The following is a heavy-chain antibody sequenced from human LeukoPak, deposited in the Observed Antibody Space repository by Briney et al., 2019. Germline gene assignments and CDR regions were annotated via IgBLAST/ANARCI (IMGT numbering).Heavy chain of an antibody. Sequence: SETLSLTCTVSGGSISSGSYYWSWIRQPAGKGLEWIGRFYTSGSTNYNPSLKSRVTISVDTSKNQFSLKLSSVTAADTAVYYCAGAVAGTSPYYYYYYGMDVWGQGTTVTVSS. V-gene: IGHV4-61*02. CDR2: FYTSGST. CDR3: AGAVAGTSPYYYYYYGMDV. D-gene: IGHD6-19*01. CDR1: GGSISSGSYY. J-gene: IGHJ6*02.